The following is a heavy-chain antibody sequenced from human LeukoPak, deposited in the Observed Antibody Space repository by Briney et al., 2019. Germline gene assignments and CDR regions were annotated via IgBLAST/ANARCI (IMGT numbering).Heavy chain of an antibody. D-gene: IGHD4-23*01. CDR3: AHFVGGGNSPLLDY. CDR2: IYWNGEE. CDR1: GLSLSTSGEG. Sequence: SAPTLVHPTPALTLTCTFSGLSLSTSGEGVGWMRQPPVKAVEWHALIYWNGEERYSPSLESRFTITKDTSKNQVVLTMTNMDPIDTATYFCAHFVGGGNSPLLDYCGQGTLVTVSS. V-gene: IGHV2-5*01. J-gene: IGHJ4*02.